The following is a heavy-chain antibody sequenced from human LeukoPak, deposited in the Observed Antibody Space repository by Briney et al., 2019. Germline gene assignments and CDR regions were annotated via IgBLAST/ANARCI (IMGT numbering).Heavy chain of an antibody. Sequence: PGGSLRLSCAASGFTFSSYSMNWIRQPPGKGLEWIGEINHSGSTNYNPSLKSRVTISVDTSKNQFSLKLSSVTAADTAVYYCARGDSYGLSDYWGQGTLVTVSS. CDR3: ARGDSYGLSDY. CDR1: GFTFSSYS. V-gene: IGHV4-34*01. J-gene: IGHJ4*02. CDR2: INHSGST. D-gene: IGHD5-18*01.